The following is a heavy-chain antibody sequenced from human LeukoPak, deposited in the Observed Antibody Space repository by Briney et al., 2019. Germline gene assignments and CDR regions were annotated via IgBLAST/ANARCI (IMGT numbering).Heavy chain of an antibody. D-gene: IGHD3-16*01. J-gene: IGHJ6*02. Sequence: QPGGSLRLSCAASGFTFSSYWMNWARQAPRKGLEWVASINHNGNVNYYVDSVKGRFTISRDNAKNSLYLKMSNLRAEDTAVYFCARGGGLDVWGQGATVTVSS. CDR2: INHNGNVN. CDR1: GFTFSSYW. CDR3: ARGGGLDV. V-gene: IGHV3-7*03.